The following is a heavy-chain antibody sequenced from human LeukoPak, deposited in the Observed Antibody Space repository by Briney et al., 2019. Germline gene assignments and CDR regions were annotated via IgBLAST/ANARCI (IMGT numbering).Heavy chain of an antibody. CDR2: ITPSGTAI. Sequence: GGSLRLSCDTSGFMLKDYYMAWGRQAAGKGLEWVSHITPSGTAIYYADSVKGRFTISRDNAKSSLFLQMDGLGAEDTAIYYCAKSRSGSANWALQIFDNWGQGTLVTVSS. D-gene: IGHD1-1*01. CDR3: AKSRSGSANWALQIFDN. CDR1: GFMLKDYY. V-gene: IGHV3-11*04. J-gene: IGHJ4*02.